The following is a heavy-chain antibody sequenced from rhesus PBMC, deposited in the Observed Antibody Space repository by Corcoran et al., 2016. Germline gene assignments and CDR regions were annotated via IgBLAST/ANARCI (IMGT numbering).Heavy chain of an antibody. CDR1: GFTFSDPY. V-gene: IGHV3-110*01. Sequence: EVQLLESGGGLVQPGGSLRLSCVASGFTFSDPYMDWVRQAPGEGLEWVSSISGSSSTTLYPDSVKGRFTISRDNAKNTVYLQMNSLRAEDTAVYYCARSSAGYSGRHFDYWGQGSWSPSPQ. D-gene: IGHD6-25*01. J-gene: IGHJ4*01. CDR3: ARSSAGYSGRHFDY. CDR2: ISGSSSTT.